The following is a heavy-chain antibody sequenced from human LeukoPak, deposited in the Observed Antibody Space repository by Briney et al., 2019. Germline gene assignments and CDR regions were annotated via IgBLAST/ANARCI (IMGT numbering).Heavy chain of an antibody. J-gene: IGHJ3*02. CDR2: IGTAGDT. Sequence: GSLRLSCAASGFTFSSYDMHWVRHATGKGLEWVSAIGTAGDTYYPGSVKGRFTISRENAKNSLYLQMNSLRAGDTAVYYCARGRARIAAAGGSDDAFDIWGQGTMVTVSS. CDR3: ARGRARIAAAGGSDDAFDI. D-gene: IGHD6-13*01. V-gene: IGHV3-13*01. CDR1: GFTFSSYD.